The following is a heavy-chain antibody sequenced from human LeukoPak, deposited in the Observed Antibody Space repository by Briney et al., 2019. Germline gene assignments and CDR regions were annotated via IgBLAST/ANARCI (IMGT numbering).Heavy chain of an antibody. CDR1: GGTFSSYA. Sequence: SVKVSCKASGGTFSSYAISWVRQAPGQGLEWMGGIIPIFGTANYAQKFQGRVTITADESTSTAYMELGSLRSEDTAVYYCARVRQKEAAAAANWFDPWGQGTLVTVSS. D-gene: IGHD6-13*01. CDR2: IIPIFGTA. J-gene: IGHJ5*02. CDR3: ARVRQKEAAAAANWFDP. V-gene: IGHV1-69*13.